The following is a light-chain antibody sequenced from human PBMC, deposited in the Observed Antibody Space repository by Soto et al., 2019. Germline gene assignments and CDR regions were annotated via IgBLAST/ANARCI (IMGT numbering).Light chain of an antibody. J-gene: IGLJ2*01. V-gene: IGLV2-14*01. CDR2: EVR. CDR3: SAYTSRSTLG. Sequence: QSALTQPASVSGSPGQSITISCSGTSRDIGAYNLVSWYQQPPGKAPTLLIYEVRNRPSGISYRFSGSKSGTTASLTISSLLPEDEADYYCSAYTSRSTLGFGGGTKVTVL. CDR1: SRDIGAYNL.